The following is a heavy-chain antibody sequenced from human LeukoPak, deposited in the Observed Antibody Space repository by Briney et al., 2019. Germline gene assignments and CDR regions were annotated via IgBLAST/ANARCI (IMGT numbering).Heavy chain of an antibody. V-gene: IGHV4-59*01. CDR2: IYYSGST. D-gene: IGHD1-26*01. J-gene: IGHJ6*03. Sequence: PSETLSLTCTGSGGSISSYYWSWIRQPPGKGVDWIGYIYYSGSTNYNPSLKSRVTISVDTSKNQFSLKLSSVTAADTAAYYCARDYSGSYYYYMDVWGKGTTVTVSS. CDR3: ARDYSGSYYYYMDV. CDR1: GGSISSYY.